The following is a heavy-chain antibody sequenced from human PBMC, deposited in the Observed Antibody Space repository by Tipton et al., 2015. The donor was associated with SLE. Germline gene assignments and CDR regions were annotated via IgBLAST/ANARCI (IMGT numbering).Heavy chain of an antibody. CDR1: GGSISSYY. V-gene: IGHV4-59*01. CDR3: ARENFGYNSHFDY. Sequence: TLSLTSTVSGGSISSYYWSWIRQPPGKGLEWIGYIYYSGSTNYNPSLKSRVTISVDTSKNQFSLKLSSVTAADTAVYYCARENFGYNSHFDYWGQGTLVTVSS. J-gene: IGHJ4*02. CDR2: IYYSGST. D-gene: IGHD5-24*01.